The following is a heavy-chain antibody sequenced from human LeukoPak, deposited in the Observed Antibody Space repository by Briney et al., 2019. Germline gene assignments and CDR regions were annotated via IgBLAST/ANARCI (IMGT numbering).Heavy chain of an antibody. Sequence: SETLSLTCTVSGGSISSYYWSWIRQPPGKGLEWIGYIYYSGSTNYNPSLQSRVTISLDTSKNQFSLKLSSVTAADTAVYYCARSSLITFGGVIVLDYWGQGTLVTVSS. D-gene: IGHD3-16*02. CDR2: IYYSGST. CDR3: ARSSLITFGGVIVLDY. CDR1: GGSISSYY. J-gene: IGHJ4*02. V-gene: IGHV4-59*12.